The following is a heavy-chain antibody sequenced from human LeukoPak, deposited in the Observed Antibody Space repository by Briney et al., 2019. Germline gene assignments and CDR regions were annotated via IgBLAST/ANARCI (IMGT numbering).Heavy chain of an antibody. CDR2: IYHSGST. CDR3: ARHEGGIAAAGYFDY. V-gene: IGHV4-38-2*02. D-gene: IGHD6-13*01. J-gene: IGHJ4*02. CDR1: GYSISSGYY. Sequence: PSETLSLTCTVSGYSISSGYYWGWIRQPPGKGLEWIGSIYHSGSTYYNPSLKSRVTISVDTSKNQFSLKLSSVTAADTAVYYCARHEGGIAAAGYFDYWGQGTLVTVSS.